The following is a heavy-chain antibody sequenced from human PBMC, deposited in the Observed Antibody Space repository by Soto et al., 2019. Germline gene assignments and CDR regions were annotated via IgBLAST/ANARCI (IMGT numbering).Heavy chain of an antibody. J-gene: IGHJ6*02. CDR3: ARGRGYSGDDHYYYFDMDV. Sequence: QVQLVQSGAEVKKPGSSVKVSCKASGGTFNNYPITWVRQAPGEGLEWRGGTIPIFGTANYAQKFQGRVTISVDESTSTAYMELSSLGSEDTAVYYCARGRGYSGDDHYYYFDMDVWGQGTTVTVSS. CDR2: TIPIFGTA. D-gene: IGHD5-12*01. CDR1: GGTFNNYP. V-gene: IGHV1-69*01.